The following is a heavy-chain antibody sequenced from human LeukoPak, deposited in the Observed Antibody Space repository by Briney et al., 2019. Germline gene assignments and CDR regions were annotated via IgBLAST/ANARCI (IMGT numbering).Heavy chain of an antibody. CDR1: GFTFSTFA. CDR3: ATYRQVLLPFES. CDR2: IFPSGGEI. J-gene: IGHJ4*02. Sequence: GGSLRLSCAASGFTFSTFAMIWVRQLPGKGLEWVSSIFPSGGEIHYADSVRGRFTISRDNSKSTLSLQMNSLRAEDTAIYYCATYRQVLLPFESWGQGTLVTVSS. D-gene: IGHD2-8*02. V-gene: IGHV3-23*01.